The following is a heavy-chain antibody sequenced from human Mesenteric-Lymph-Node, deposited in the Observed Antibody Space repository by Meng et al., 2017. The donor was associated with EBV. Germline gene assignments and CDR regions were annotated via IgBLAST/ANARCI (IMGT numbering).Heavy chain of an antibody. CDR1: SDSINSTSYH. J-gene: IGHJ4*02. Sequence: QLQLQESGQGLVRPSGTLSLTCAVSSDSINSTSYHWGWIRQPPGKGLDWIGSIYYSGTTYFNPSLDSSGSISVDTSKKQFSLRLTSVTAADTAVYYCARQYGSSFDYWGQGTLVTVSS. V-gene: IGHV4-39*01. CDR3: ARQYGSSFDY. CDR2: IYYSGTT. D-gene: IGHD3-10*01.